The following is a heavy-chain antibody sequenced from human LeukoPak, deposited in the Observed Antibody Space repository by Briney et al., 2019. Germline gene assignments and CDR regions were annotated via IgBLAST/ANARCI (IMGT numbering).Heavy chain of an antibody. CDR3: ARDYYGSGSYSTFDP. D-gene: IGHD3-10*01. V-gene: IGHV1-18*01. Sequence: ASVKVSCKASGYTFTSYGISWVRQAPGQGLEWMGWISAYNGNTNYAQKLQGRVTMTTDTSTSTAYMELRSLRSDDTAVYYCARDYYGSGSYSTFDPWGQGTLVTVSS. CDR1: GYTFTSYG. CDR2: ISAYNGNT. J-gene: IGHJ5*02.